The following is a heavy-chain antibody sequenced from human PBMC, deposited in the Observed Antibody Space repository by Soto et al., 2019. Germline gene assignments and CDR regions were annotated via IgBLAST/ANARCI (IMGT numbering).Heavy chain of an antibody. Sequence: SETLSLTCTVSGGSISSYYWSWIRQPPGKGLEWIGYIYYSGSTNYNPSLKSRVTISVDTSKNQFSLKLSSVTAADTAVYYCARGGTLWFGELLYNGWFDPWGQGTLVTVSS. J-gene: IGHJ5*02. V-gene: IGHV4-59*01. CDR1: GGSISSYY. D-gene: IGHD3-10*01. CDR2: IYYSGST. CDR3: ARGGTLWFGELLYNGWFDP.